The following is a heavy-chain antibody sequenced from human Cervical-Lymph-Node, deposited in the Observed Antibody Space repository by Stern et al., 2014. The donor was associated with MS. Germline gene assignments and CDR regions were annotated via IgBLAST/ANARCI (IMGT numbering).Heavy chain of an antibody. J-gene: IGHJ4*02. Sequence: EVQLEESGPEVKRPGESLKISCQASGYTFTSYWIGWVRQLPGKGLEWFGIIFPGCSDIRYSPSFQGQVPISADKSSSTAYLQWNNLKASDTAIYYCARQRYFDYWGQGTLVTVSS. CDR3: ARQRYFDY. CDR2: IFPGCSDI. V-gene: IGHV5-51*01. CDR1: GYTFTSYW.